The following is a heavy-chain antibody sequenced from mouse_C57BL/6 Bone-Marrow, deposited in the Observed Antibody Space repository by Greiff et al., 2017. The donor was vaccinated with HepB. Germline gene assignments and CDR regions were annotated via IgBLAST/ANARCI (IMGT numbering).Heavy chain of an antibody. CDR2: IDPSDSYT. CDR1: GYTFTSYW. CDR3: ARSRYDYDGYYFDY. Sequence: QVQLQQPGAELVKPGASVKLSCKASGYTFTSYWMQWVKQRPGQGLEWIGEIDPSDSYTNYNQKFKGKATLTVDTSSSTAYMRLSSLTSEDSAVYYCARSRYDYDGYYFDYWGQGTTLTVSS. J-gene: IGHJ2*01. V-gene: IGHV1-50*01. D-gene: IGHD2-4*01.